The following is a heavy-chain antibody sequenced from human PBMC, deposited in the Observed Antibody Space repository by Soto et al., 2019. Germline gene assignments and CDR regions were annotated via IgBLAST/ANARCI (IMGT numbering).Heavy chain of an antibody. CDR2: ISYDGSDK. J-gene: IGHJ4*02. V-gene: IGHV3-30*18. CDR1: GFTFSSYG. D-gene: IGHD3-22*01. CDR3: AKDRYNNYSDSSGYHDY. Sequence: QVQLVGSGGGVVQPGRSLRLSCAASGFTFSSYGMHWVRQGPGKGLEWVAVISYDGSDKLYADSVKGRFTISRDNSKNTLYLQMNSLRTEDTAVYYCAKDRYNNYSDSSGYHDYWGQGTLVTVSS.